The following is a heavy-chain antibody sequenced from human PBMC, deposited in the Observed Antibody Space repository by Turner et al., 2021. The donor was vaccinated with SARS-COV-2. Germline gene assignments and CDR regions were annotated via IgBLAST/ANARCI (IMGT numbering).Heavy chain of an antibody. J-gene: IGHJ3*02. Sequence: EVQLLESGGGLVQPGGSLRLSCAASGCTFSSYTMNWVRQAPGKGLEWVSSISSSSSYIYYADSVKGRFTISRDNAKNSLYLQMNSLGAEDTAVYYCARRMPNYYDSSGYYLDAFDIWGQGTMVTVSS. CDR2: ISSSSSYI. CDR1: GCTFSSYT. D-gene: IGHD3-22*01. CDR3: ARRMPNYYDSSGYYLDAFDI. V-gene: IGHV3-21*01.